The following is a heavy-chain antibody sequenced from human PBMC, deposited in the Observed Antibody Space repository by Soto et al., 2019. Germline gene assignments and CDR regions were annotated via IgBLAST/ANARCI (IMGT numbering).Heavy chain of an antibody. CDR3: ARSHNYDFWSGYPNMDV. CDR1: GGSFSGYY. Sequence: QVQLQQWGAGLLKPSETLSPTCAVYGGSFSGYYWSWIRQPPGKGLEWIGEINHSGSTNYNPSLKSRVTISVDTSKNQFSLKLSSVTAADTAVYYCARSHNYDFWSGYPNMDVWGKGTTVTVSS. J-gene: IGHJ6*03. V-gene: IGHV4-34*01. CDR2: INHSGST. D-gene: IGHD3-3*01.